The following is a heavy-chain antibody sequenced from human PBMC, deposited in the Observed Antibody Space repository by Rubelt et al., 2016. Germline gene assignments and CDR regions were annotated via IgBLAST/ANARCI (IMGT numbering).Heavy chain of an antibody. V-gene: IGHV1-18*01. CDR3: ARDPLPVRGVIMTPTH. CDR1: GYTFTSYG. D-gene: IGHD3-10*01. Sequence: QVQLVQSGAEVKKPGASVKVSCKASGYTFTSYGISWVRQAPGQGLEWMGWISDYNGNTNYAQKLQGRVTMTTDTSASTAYMELRSLRSDDTAVYYCARDPLPVRGVIMTPTHWGQGTLVTVSS. J-gene: IGHJ4*02. CDR2: ISDYNGNT.